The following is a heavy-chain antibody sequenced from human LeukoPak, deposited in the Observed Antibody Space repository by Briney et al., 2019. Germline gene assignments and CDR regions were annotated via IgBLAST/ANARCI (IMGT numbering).Heavy chain of an antibody. CDR1: GGSISSGDYY. Sequence: SQTLSLTCTVSGGSISSGDYYWSWIRQPPGTGLEWIGYIYYSGSTYYNPSLKSRVTISVDTSKNQFSLKLSSVTAADTAVYYCARGILEWLLRYYYYGMDVWGQGTTVTVSS. D-gene: IGHD3-3*01. V-gene: IGHV4-30-4*01. CDR2: IYYSGST. J-gene: IGHJ6*02. CDR3: ARGILEWLLRYYYYGMDV.